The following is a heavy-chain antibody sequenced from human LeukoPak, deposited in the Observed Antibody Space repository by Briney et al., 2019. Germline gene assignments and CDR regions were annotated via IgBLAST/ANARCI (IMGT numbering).Heavy chain of an antibody. CDR1: GFTFSSYA. Sequence: GGSLRLSCAASGFTFSSYAMRWVRQVPGKGLEWVSHISISGRTTKYVDSVKGRFTISRDNSRDTLYLQMNSLRAEDTAIYYCAKYLGVGGRLQFEGIWGQGTLVTVSS. D-gene: IGHD5-24*01. CDR3: AKYLGVGGRLQFEGI. V-gene: IGHV3-23*01. J-gene: IGHJ4*02. CDR2: ISISGRTT.